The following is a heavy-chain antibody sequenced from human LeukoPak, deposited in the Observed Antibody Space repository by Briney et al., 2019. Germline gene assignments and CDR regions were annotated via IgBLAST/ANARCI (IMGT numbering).Heavy chain of an antibody. J-gene: IGHJ5*02. CDR1: GFTFDDYS. Sequence: GGSLRLSCAASGFTFDDYSMHWVRQAPGKGLEWVSGISWNSGSIGYADSVKGRFTTSRDNAKNSLYLQMNSLRAEDTALYYCAKDARRDGYNFVRWFDPWGQGTLVTVSS. V-gene: IGHV3-9*01. CDR3: AKDARRDGYNFVRWFDP. D-gene: IGHD5-24*01. CDR2: ISWNSGSI.